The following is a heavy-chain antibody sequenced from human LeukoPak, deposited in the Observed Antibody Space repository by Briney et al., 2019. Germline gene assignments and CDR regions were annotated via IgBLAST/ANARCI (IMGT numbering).Heavy chain of an antibody. V-gene: IGHV1-46*01. J-gene: IGHJ5*02. CDR1: GYTFTSYY. CDR3: ARGLVGATLGWFDP. D-gene: IGHD1-26*01. Sequence: ASVTVSCTASGYTFTSYYMQWVRQAPGQGLEWMGIINPSGGSTSYAQKFQGRVTMTRDTSTSTVYVELSSLRSEDTAVYYCARGLVGATLGWFDPWGQGTLVTVSS. CDR2: INPSGGST.